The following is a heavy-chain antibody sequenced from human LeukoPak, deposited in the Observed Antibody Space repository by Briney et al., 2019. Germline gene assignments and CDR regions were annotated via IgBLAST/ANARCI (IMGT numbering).Heavy chain of an antibody. CDR3: ARRQGTTLNFDY. CDR1: GYTFTNYG. Sequence: ASVKVSCKASGYTFTNYGISWVRQAPGQGLEWMGWINAYNGNTNYAQNLQGRVTMTTDTSTGTAYMELRSLRSDDTAVYYCARRQGTTLNFDYWGQGTLVTVSS. D-gene: IGHD1-1*01. V-gene: IGHV1-18*01. J-gene: IGHJ4*02. CDR2: INAYNGNT.